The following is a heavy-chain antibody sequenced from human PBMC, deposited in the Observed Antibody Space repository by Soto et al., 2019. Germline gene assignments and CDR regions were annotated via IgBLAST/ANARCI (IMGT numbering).Heavy chain of an antibody. CDR1: GGTFSSYA. J-gene: IGHJ6*02. Sequence: QVQLVQSGAEVKKPGSSVKVSCKASGGTFSSYAISWVRQAPGQGLEWMGGIIPIFGTANYAQKFQGRVTSTADESTSTAYMELSSLRSEDTAVYYCARWSQVAYPKEYYSYGMDVWGQGTTVTVSS. CDR2: IIPIFGTA. D-gene: IGHD2-15*01. CDR3: ARWSQVAYPKEYYSYGMDV. V-gene: IGHV1-69*01.